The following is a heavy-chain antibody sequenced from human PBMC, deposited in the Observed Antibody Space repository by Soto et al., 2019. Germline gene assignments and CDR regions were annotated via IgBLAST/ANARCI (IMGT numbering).Heavy chain of an antibody. Sequence: PGESLKISGKGSGYSFISYWISWVRQMPGKGLEWMGRIDPSDSYTNYSPSFQGHVTISADKSISTAYLQWSSLKASDTAMYYCARPADIFATNWFDPWGQGTLVTVSS. CDR1: GYSFISYW. V-gene: IGHV5-10-1*01. J-gene: IGHJ5*02. CDR2: IDPSDSYT. CDR3: ARPADIFATNWFDP. D-gene: IGHD3-9*01.